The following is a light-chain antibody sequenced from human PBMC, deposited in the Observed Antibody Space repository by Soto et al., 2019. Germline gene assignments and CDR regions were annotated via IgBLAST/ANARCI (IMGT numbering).Light chain of an antibody. CDR3: QQYHSYWT. Sequence: DIQMTQSPSTLSASVGDRVTMPCRASQSISSWLAWYQQKPGKAPKLLIYDASSLESGVPSRLSGSGSGTEFTLTISSLQTDDFSTYYCQQYHSYWTFGQGTKVDIK. V-gene: IGKV1-5*01. J-gene: IGKJ1*01. CDR1: QSISSW. CDR2: DAS.